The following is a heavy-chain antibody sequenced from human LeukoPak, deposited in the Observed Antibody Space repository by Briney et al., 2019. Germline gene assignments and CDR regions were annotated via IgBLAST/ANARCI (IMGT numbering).Heavy chain of an antibody. CDR3: ARARRYCSSTSCSGALYYGMDV. CDR1: GGSISSSSYY. J-gene: IGHJ6*02. V-gene: IGHV4-39*07. CDR2: IYYSGST. D-gene: IGHD2-2*01. Sequence: PSETLSLTCTVSGGSISSSSYYWGWIRQPPGKGLEWIGSIYYSGSTYYNPSLKSRVTISVDRSKNQFSLKLSSVTAADTAVYYCARARRYCSSTSCSGALYYGMDVWGQGTTVTVSS.